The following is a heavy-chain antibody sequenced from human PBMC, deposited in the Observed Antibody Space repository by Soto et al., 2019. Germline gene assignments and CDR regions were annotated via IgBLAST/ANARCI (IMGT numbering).Heavy chain of an antibody. J-gene: IGHJ6*02. D-gene: IGHD2-2*01. Sequence: GGSLRLSCAASGFSFTNYAMHWVRQASGKGLEWVSGMSGSGGGTYYADSVKGRFTISRDNSKNTLFLQMNSLRAEDTALYYCAGAYCSGTTCYGLYGMDVWGQGTTVTVSS. CDR2: MSGSGGGT. V-gene: IGHV3-23*01. CDR1: GFSFTNYA. CDR3: AGAYCSGTTCYGLYGMDV.